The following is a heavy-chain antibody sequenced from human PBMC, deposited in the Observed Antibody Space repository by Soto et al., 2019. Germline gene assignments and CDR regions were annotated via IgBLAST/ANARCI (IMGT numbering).Heavy chain of an antibody. CDR2: IIPIFGTA. CDR1: GGTFSSYA. CDR3: ARDQTLLGYSYGSTQNYYYGMDV. V-gene: IGHV1-69*01. Sequence: QVQLVQSGAEVKKPGSSVKVSCKASGGTFSSYAISWVRQAPGQGLEWMGGIIPIFGTANYAQKFQGRVTITADESTSTAYMELSSLRSEDTAVYYCARDQTLLGYSYGSTQNYYYGMDVWGQGTTVTVSS. J-gene: IGHJ6*02. D-gene: IGHD5-18*01.